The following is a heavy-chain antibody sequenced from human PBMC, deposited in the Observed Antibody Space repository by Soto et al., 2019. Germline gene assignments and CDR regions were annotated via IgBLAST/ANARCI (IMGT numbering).Heavy chain of an antibody. D-gene: IGHD2-2*01. CDR2: INHSGST. Sequence: SETLSLTCAVYGGSFSGYYWSWIRQPPGKGLEWIGEINHSGSTNYNPSLKSRVTISVDTSKNQFSLKLSSVTAADTAVYYCARHAIVVVPASFDPWGQGTLVTV. CDR1: GGSFSGYY. V-gene: IGHV4-34*01. J-gene: IGHJ5*02. CDR3: ARHAIVVVPASFDP.